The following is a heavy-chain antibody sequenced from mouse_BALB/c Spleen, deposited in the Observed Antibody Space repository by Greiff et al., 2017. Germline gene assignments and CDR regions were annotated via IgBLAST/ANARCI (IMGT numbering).Heavy chain of an antibody. D-gene: IGHD1-1*01. CDR2: ISSGGST. J-gene: IGHJ3*01. Sequence: EVQVVESGGGLVKPGGSLKLSCAASGFTFSSYAMSWVRQTPVKRLEWVASISSGGSTYYPDSVKGRFTISRDNARNILYLQMSSLRSEDTAMYYCARTGSSSAWFAYWGQGTLVTVSA. CDR3: ARTGSSSAWFAY. V-gene: IGHV5-6-5*01. CDR1: GFTFSSYA.